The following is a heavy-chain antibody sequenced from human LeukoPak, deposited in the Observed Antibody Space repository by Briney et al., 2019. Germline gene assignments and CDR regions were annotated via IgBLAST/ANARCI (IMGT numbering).Heavy chain of an antibody. V-gene: IGHV1-18*01. J-gene: IGHJ5*02. CDR1: GYTFTSFG. CDR2: INTYNSDT. CDR3: ARDPQGAT. Sequence: ASVKVSCKASGYTFTSFGITWVRQAPGQGLEWMGWINTYNSDTKYAQNLQGRVTMTTETSTSTAYMELSSLRSDDTAVYYCARDPQGATWGQGTLVTVSS.